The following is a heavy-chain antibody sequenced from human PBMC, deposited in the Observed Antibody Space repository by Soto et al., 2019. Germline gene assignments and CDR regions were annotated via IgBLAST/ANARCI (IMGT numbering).Heavy chain of an antibody. D-gene: IGHD1-26*01. CDR1: GFTFSSYA. J-gene: IGHJ4*02. CDR2: ISYDGSNK. Sequence: PGGSLRLSCAASGFTFSSYAMHWVRQAPGKGLEWVAVISYDGSNKYYADSVKGRFTISRDNSKNTLYLQMNSLRAEDTAVYYCARAHEWAYSGSQHTPSPYYFDYWGQGTLVTVSS. V-gene: IGHV3-30-3*01. CDR3: ARAHEWAYSGSQHTPSPYYFDY.